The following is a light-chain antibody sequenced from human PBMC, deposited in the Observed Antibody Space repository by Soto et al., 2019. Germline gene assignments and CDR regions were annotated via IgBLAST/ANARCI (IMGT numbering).Light chain of an antibody. J-gene: IGLJ1*01. V-gene: IGLV2-14*03. CDR1: SSDVGGYNY. CDR3: CSSTSSSTPWV. Sequence: QSVLTQPASVSGSPGQSITISCTGTSSDVGGYNYVSWYQQHPGKAPKLIIYDVSDRPSGISSRFSASKSGNTASLTISGLQADNEADYYCCSSTSSSTPWVFGTGTKVTVL. CDR2: DVS.